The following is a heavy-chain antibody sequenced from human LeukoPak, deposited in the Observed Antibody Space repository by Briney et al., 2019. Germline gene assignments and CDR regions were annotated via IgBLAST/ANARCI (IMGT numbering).Heavy chain of an antibody. CDR1: GFTFSSYA. CDR2: ISAGGTST. D-gene: IGHD1-26*01. J-gene: IGHJ4*02. V-gene: IGHV3-23*01. CDR3: AKDLDSGSYYPRHFDY. Sequence: GGSLRLSCAASGFTFSSYAMSWVRQTPGKGLEWVSGISAGGTSTYYADSVKGRFTISRDNSKNTLYLQMNSLRAEDTAVYYCAKDLDSGSYYPRHFDYRGQGTLVTVSS.